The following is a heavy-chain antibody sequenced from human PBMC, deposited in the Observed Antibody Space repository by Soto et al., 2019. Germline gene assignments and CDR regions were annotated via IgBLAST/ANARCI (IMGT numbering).Heavy chain of an antibody. Sequence: PGGSLRLSCAASGFTFSRYGMHWVRQAPGKGLEWVAVISYDGSNKYYADSVKGRFTISRDNSKNTLYLQMNSLRAEDTAVYYCAKDPRNDYYDSSGSPSGYWGQGTLVTVSS. D-gene: IGHD3-22*01. CDR1: GFTFSRYG. V-gene: IGHV3-30*18. CDR3: AKDPRNDYYDSSGSPSGY. CDR2: ISYDGSNK. J-gene: IGHJ4*02.